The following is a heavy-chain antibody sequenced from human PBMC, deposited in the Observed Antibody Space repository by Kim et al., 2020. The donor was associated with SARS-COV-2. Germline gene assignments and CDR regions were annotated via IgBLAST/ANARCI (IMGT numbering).Heavy chain of an antibody. D-gene: IGHD2-2*01. CDR3: ARGQSSTNRGGDS. CDR1: GGSFSGYY. CDR2: INHSGST. Sequence: SETLSLTCAVYGGSFSGYYWSWIRQPPGKGLEWIGEINHSGSTNYNPSLKSRVTISVDTSKNQFSLKLSSVTAADTAVYYCARGQSSTNRGGDSWGQGTLVTVSS. J-gene: IGHJ4*02. V-gene: IGHV4-34*01.